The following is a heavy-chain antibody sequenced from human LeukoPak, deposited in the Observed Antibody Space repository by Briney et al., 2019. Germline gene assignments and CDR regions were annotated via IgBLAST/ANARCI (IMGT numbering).Heavy chain of an antibody. CDR1: GYTFTSYD. CDR3: ARVYSYGSLDAFDI. V-gene: IGHV1-8*01. Sequence: ASVKVSCKASGYTFTSYDINGVRQATGQGLEWMGWMNPNSGNTGYAQKFQGRVTMTRNTSISTAYMELSSLRSEDTAVYYCARVYSYGSLDAFDIWGQGTMVTVSS. CDR2: MNPNSGNT. D-gene: IGHD5-18*01. J-gene: IGHJ3*02.